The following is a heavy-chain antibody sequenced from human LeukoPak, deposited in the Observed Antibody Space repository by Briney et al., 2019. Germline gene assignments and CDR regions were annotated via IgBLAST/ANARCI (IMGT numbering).Heavy chain of an antibody. J-gene: IGHJ4*02. V-gene: IGHV4-34*03. CDR2: INHSGST. CDR1: GGSFSGYY. CDR3: TRRRYFDY. Sequence: SETLSLTCAVYGGSFSGYYWSWIRQPPGKGLEWIGEINHSGSTNYNPSLKSRVTISVDTSKNQFSLKLSSVTAADTAVYYCTRRRYFDYWGQGTLVTVSS.